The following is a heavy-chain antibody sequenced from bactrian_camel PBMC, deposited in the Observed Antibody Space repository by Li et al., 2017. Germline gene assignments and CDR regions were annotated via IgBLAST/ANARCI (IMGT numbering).Heavy chain of an antibody. Sequence: VQLVESGGGPVQAGGSLRLSCAASGHGNCRLDISWDRQAPGKEREFVAAIEADGTTIYRDSVKGRVTISRDDNENTLYLQLNSLKSEDTAMYYCTKIRNGWSAYVGMDYWGKGTQVTVS. CDR1: GHGNCRLD. V-gene: IGHV3S55*01. J-gene: IGHJ7*01. D-gene: IGHD1*01. CDR2: IEADGTT.